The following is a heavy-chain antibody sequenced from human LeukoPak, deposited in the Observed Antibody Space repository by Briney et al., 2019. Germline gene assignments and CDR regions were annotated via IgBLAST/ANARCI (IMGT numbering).Heavy chain of an antibody. D-gene: IGHD3-3*01. CDR1: VFTFSSYA. J-gene: IGHJ3*02. CDR2: ISGSGGST. CDR3: AKSAGFLEDAFDI. Sequence: PGGSLRLSCAASVFTFSSYAMSWVRQAPGKGLEWVSAISGSGGSTYYADSVKGRFNISRDNSKNTLYLQMNSLRAEDTAVYYCAKSAGFLEDAFDIWGQGTMVTVSS. V-gene: IGHV3-23*01.